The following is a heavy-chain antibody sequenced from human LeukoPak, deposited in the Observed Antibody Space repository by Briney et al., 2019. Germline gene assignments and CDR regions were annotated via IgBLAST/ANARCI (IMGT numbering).Heavy chain of an antibody. D-gene: IGHD3-3*01. J-gene: IGHJ4*02. Sequence: GGSLRLSCAASGFTFSSYSMNWVRQAPGKGLEWVSSISSNSSYIYYADSVKGRFTISRDNAKNSLYLQMNSLRAEDTAVYYCASYDFWSGSSFDYWGQGTLVTVSS. CDR2: ISSNSSYI. CDR1: GFTFSSYS. CDR3: ASYDFWSGSSFDY. V-gene: IGHV3-21*01.